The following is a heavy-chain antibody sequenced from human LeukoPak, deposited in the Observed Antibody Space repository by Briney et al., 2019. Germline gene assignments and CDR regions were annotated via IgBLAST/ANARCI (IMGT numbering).Heavy chain of an antibody. Sequence: GGTLRLSCAASGFTFSSYGMSWVRQAPGKGLEWVSAISGSGGSTYYADSVKGRFTISRDNSKNTLYLQMNSLRAEDTAVYYCARDPTQQLVVPDYWGQGTLVTVSS. J-gene: IGHJ4*02. CDR2: ISGSGGST. CDR1: GFTFSSYG. V-gene: IGHV3-23*01. CDR3: ARDPTQQLVVPDY. D-gene: IGHD6-6*01.